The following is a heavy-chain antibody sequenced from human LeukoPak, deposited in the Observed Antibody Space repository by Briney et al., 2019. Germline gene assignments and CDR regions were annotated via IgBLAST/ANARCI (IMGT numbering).Heavy chain of an antibody. CDR2: IYYSGST. V-gene: IGHV4-59*12. Sequence: PSETLSLTWTVSGGSISSYYWSWIRQPPGKGLEWIGYIYYSGSTNYNPSLKSRVTISVDTSKNQFSLKLSSVTAADTAVYYCARGRYSQLLYYGSNWFDPWGQGTLVTVSS. CDR1: GGSISSYY. CDR3: ARGRYSQLLYYGSNWFDP. D-gene: IGHD2-2*02. J-gene: IGHJ5*02.